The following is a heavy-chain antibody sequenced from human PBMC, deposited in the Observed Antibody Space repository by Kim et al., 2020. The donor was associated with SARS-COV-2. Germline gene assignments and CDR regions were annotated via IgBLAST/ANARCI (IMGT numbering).Heavy chain of an antibody. J-gene: IGHJ4*02. V-gene: IGHV3-74*01. CDR3: GMGNYREIRY. D-gene: IGHD3-10*01. Sequence: RSTSYADFVEGRFTVSRDNAENTLHLEMSGLRGEDTAIYYCGMGNYREIRYWGQGTLVTVAS. CDR2: RST.